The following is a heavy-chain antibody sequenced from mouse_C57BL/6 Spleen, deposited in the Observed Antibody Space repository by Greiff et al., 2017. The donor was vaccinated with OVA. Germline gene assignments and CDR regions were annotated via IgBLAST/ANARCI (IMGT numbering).Heavy chain of an antibody. D-gene: IGHD4-1*01. Sequence: VQLQQSGAELVKPGASVKLSCKASGYTFTSYWMHWVKQRPGQGLEWIGMIHPNSGSTNYNEKFKSKATLTVDKSSSTAYMQLSSLTSEDSAVYYCARITGTPFAYWGQGTLVTVSA. J-gene: IGHJ3*01. CDR3: ARITGTPFAY. CDR2: IHPNSGST. CDR1: GYTFTSYW. V-gene: IGHV1-64*01.